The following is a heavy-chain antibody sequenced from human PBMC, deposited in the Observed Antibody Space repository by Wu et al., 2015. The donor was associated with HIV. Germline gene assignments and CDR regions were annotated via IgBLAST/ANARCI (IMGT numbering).Heavy chain of an antibody. CDR1: GYTFTGYY. CDR3: VSSAGTSYYFDY. Sequence: QVQLVQSGAEVKKPGASVKVSCKASGYTFTGYYMHWVRQAPGQGLEWMGWINPNSGGSGGTNYAQKFQGRVTMTRDTSISTAYMELSRLRSADTAVYYCVSSAGTSYYFDYWAREPWS. CDR2: INPNSGGSGGT. V-gene: IGHV1-2*02. J-gene: IGHJ4*02. D-gene: IGHD2-2*01.